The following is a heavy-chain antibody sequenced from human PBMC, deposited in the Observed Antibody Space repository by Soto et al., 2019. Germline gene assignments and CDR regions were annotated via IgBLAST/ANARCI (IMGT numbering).Heavy chain of an antibody. D-gene: IGHD3-10*01. Sequence: QVQMVEAGGGVAQPGRSLRLSCTVSGFTFSAFAMYWVRQAPGKGLEWVALISYDGTNEDYAESVTGRFNISRDNSKNTMYLDMNCMSAEDSAVYFCAKDVVREPDYFDYWGPGTLVTVSS. V-gene: IGHV3-30*18. CDR3: AKDVVREPDYFDY. J-gene: IGHJ4*02. CDR1: GFTFSAFA. CDR2: ISYDGTNE.